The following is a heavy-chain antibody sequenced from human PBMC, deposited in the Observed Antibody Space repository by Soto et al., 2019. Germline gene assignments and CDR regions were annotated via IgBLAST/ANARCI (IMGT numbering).Heavy chain of an antibody. J-gene: IGHJ3*02. CDR1: GYTFTNYY. Sequence: ASVKVSCKASGYTFTNYYMHWVRQAPGQGLEWMGIINPSDGSTSYAQRFQGRVTMTRDTSTSTVYMELSSLRSEDTAVFYCAREGSSYYFDRSGSDDAFDIWGQGTMDTVSS. D-gene: IGHD3-22*01. V-gene: IGHV1-46*03. CDR2: INPSDGST. CDR3: AREGSSYYFDRSGSDDAFDI.